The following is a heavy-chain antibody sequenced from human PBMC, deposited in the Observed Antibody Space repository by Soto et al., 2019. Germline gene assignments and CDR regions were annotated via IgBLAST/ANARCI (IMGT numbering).Heavy chain of an antibody. CDR1: GFTFSSYG. CDR3: AKDLVGYSSGGYVPLDV. J-gene: IGHJ6*01. V-gene: IGHV3-30*18. D-gene: IGHD6-19*01. Sequence: QVQLVESGGGVVQPGRSLRLSCAASGFTFSSYGMHWVRQAPGKGLEWVAVISYDGSNKYYADSVKGRFTISRDNSKNTLYLQMNSLRAEDTAVYYCAKDLVGYSSGGYVPLDVW. CDR2: ISYDGSNK.